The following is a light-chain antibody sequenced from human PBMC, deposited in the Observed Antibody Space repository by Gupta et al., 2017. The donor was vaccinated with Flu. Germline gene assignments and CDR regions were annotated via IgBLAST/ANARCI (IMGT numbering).Light chain of an antibody. CDR2: HAI. J-gene: IGKJ4*01. CDR3: QQYSSLPLT. V-gene: IGKV1D-16*01. Sequence: DIQMTQSPSPLSASVGDTVTITCRASQGISSWLAWFQQKPGKAPKTLIYHAINLQSGVPSRFSGSGSGTDFTLTISSLQPEDFATYYCQQYSSLPLTFGGGTKVEIK. CDR1: QGISSW.